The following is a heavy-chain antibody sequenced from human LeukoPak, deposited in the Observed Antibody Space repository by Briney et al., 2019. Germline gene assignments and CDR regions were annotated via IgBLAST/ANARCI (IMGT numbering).Heavy chain of an antibody. V-gene: IGHV1-69*01. CDR3: ARVGKKEMDFDY. CDR2: IVPIFGTA. J-gene: IGHJ4*02. CDR1: GGTFSSYA. Sequence: SVKVSCKASGGTFSSYAISWVRQAPGQGLEWMGGIVPIFGTANYAQKFQGRVTITADESTSTAYMELSSLRSEDTAVYYCARVGKKEMDFDYWGQGTLVTVSS. D-gene: IGHD5-24*01.